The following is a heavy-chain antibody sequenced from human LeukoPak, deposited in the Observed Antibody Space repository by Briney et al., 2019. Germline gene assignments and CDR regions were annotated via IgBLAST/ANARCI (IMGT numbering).Heavy chain of an antibody. CDR3: ARDITGSFDY. Sequence: SETLSLTCAVSGGSISSGGYSWSWIRQPPGKGLEWIGSIYYSGSTYYNPSLKSRVTISVDTSKNQFSLKLSSVTAADTAVYYCARDITGSFDYWGQGTLVTVSS. CDR1: GGSISSGGYS. J-gene: IGHJ4*02. D-gene: IGHD1-14*01. CDR2: IYYSGST. V-gene: IGHV4-39*07.